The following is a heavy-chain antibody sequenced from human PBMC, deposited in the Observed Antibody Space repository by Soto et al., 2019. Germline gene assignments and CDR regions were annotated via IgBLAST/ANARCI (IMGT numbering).Heavy chain of an antibody. Sequence: GGSLRLSCAASGFTFSSYGMHWVRQAPGKGLEWVAVISYDGSNKYYADSVKGRFTISRDNSKNTLYLQMNSLRAEDTAVYYCAKESDYYDSSGYFWGNLVDYWGQGTLVTVSS. CDR1: GFTFSSYG. J-gene: IGHJ4*02. CDR3: AKESDYYDSSGYFWGNLVDY. V-gene: IGHV3-30*18. CDR2: ISYDGSNK. D-gene: IGHD3-22*01.